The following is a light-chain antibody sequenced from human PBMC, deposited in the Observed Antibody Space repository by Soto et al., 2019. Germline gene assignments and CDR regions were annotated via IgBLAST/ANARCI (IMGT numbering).Light chain of an antibody. CDR3: QQYSTSPLT. V-gene: IGKV3-20*01. CDR1: LTVSDNY. CDR2: GAS. J-gene: IGKJ1*01. Sequence: EIVLTHSPGTLSLSPGERATLSCRASLTVSDNYLAWYQQKAGQAPRLVIYGASSRATGIPDRFSASGSRTDFTLTISRLEPEDFAVYYCQQYSTSPLTFGQGTKVDIK.